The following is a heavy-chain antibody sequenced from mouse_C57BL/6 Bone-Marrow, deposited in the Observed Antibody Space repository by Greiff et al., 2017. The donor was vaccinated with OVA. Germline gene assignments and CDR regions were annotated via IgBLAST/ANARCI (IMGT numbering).Heavy chain of an antibody. V-gene: IGHV5-6*01. D-gene: IGHD1-1*01. CDR1: GFTFSSYG. Sequence: EVQLVESGGDLVKPGGSLKLSCAASGFTFSSYGMSWVRQTPDKRLEWVATISSGGSYTYYPDSVKGRFTISRDNAKNTLYLQRSSLKSEDTAMYYGARHPVVAVLTRYFDVWGTGTTVTVSS. CDR2: ISSGGSYT. J-gene: IGHJ1*03. CDR3: ARHPVVAVLTRYFDV.